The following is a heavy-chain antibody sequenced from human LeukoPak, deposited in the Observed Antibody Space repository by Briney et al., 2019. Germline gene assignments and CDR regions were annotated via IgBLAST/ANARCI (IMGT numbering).Heavy chain of an antibody. V-gene: IGHV3-30*18. CDR1: GFTFSTYG. D-gene: IGHD1-26*01. J-gene: IGHJ4*02. CDR2: ISYDGSNK. Sequence: GGSLRLSCAASGFTFSTYGMHWVRQAPGKGLEWVTFISYDGSNKYYADSVKGRFTISRDNSKNTLFLQMNSLKTEDTAVYYCAKSRIVGATGPDYWGQGTLVTASS. CDR3: AKSRIVGATGPDY.